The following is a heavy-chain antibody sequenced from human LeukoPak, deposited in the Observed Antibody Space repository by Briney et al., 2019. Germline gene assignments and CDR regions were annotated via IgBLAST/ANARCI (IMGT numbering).Heavy chain of an antibody. CDR1: GASISSYY. D-gene: IGHD2-8*01. CDR2: ISDSGST. CDR3: ARQMYYYFDN. V-gene: IGHV4-59*08. Sequence: SETLSLTSTVAGASISSYYWSWIRQPPGKGLEWSGFISDSGSTNYNPSLKSRVTISVATSKNQLSLKLSSVTAADTAIYYCARQMYYYFDNWGQGTLVTVSS. J-gene: IGHJ4*02.